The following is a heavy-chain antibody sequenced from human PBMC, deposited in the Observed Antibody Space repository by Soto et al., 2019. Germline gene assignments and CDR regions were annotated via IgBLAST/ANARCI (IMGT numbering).Heavy chain of an antibody. D-gene: IGHD6-13*01. V-gene: IGHV1-18*01. J-gene: IGHJ5*02. CDR3: ARDQGNLFVPEAGQTNLFDP. CDR2: ISAYNGNT. Sequence: GASGKVSCKASGYTFTSYVISWVRQAPGQGLEWMGWISAYNGNTNYAQKLQGRVTMTTDTSTSTAYMELRSLRSDDTAVYYCARDQGNLFVPEAGQTNLFDPWGQGTQVSGSS. CDR1: GYTFTSYV.